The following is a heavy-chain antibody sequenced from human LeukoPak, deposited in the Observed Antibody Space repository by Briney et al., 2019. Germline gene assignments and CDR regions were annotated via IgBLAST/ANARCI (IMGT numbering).Heavy chain of an antibody. D-gene: IGHD6-6*01. J-gene: IGHJ4*02. V-gene: IGHV1-69*13. CDR2: IIPIFGTA. Sequence: SAKVSCKAPGGTFSSYAISRVRQAPGQGLEWMGGIIPIFGTANYAQKFQGRVTITADESTSTAYMELSSLRSEDTAVYYCAREGGYSSSSGTFDYWGQGTLVTVSS. CDR3: AREGGYSSSSGTFDY. CDR1: GGTFSSYA.